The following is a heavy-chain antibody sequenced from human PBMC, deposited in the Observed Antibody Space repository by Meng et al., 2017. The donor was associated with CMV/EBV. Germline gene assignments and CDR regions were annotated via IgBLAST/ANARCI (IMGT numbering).Heavy chain of an antibody. J-gene: IGHJ4*02. D-gene: IGHD3-9*01. Sequence: GGSLRLSCAASGFTFSNYFMKWVHQAPGKGLEWVANINQGGSEKNYVDSVKGRYTISRDNAKNSLYLQMNSLRGEDTAVYYCATYYSSLTGYYLLGGYWGQGTLVTVSS. V-gene: IGHV3-7*01. CDR3: ATYYSSLTGYYLLGGY. CDR2: INQGGSEK. CDR1: GFTFSNYF.